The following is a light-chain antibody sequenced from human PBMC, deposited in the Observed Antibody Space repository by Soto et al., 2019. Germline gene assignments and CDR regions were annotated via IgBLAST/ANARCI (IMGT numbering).Light chain of an antibody. V-gene: IGLV2-23*01. Sequence: QSVLTQPASVSGSPGQSITISCTGTSSDVGSYNLVSWYQQHPGKAPKFMIYEGSKRPSGVSNRFSGSKSGNTASLTISGLQAEDEADYYCCSYAGSSTLGVFGTGTKVTVL. J-gene: IGLJ1*01. CDR1: SSDVGSYNL. CDR3: CSYAGSSTLGV. CDR2: EGS.